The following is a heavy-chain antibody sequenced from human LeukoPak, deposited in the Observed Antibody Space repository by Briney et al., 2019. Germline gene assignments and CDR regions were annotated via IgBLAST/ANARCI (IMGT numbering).Heavy chain of an antibody. CDR3: ARAKWELPTPFDY. CDR1: GYTFTGYY. V-gene: IGHV1-2*02. CDR2: INPNSGGT. Sequence: GSVKVSCKASGYTFTGYYMHWVRQAPGQGLEWMGWINPNSGGTNYAQKLQGRVTMTTDTSTSTAYMELRSLRSDDTAVYYCARAKWELPTPFDYWGQGTLVTVSS. J-gene: IGHJ4*02. D-gene: IGHD1-26*01.